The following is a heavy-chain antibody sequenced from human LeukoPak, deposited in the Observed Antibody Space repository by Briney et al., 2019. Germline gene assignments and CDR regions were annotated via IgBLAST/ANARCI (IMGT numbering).Heavy chain of an antibody. V-gene: IGHV3-73*01. CDR3: ARDRDYGDYVFDY. CDR1: GFTFSGPS. J-gene: IGHJ4*02. Sequence: PGGSLRLSCAASGFTFSGPSMHWVRQASGKGLEWVGRIRSKPNSYATAYAASVEGRFTISRDDSKNTAYLQMNSLRAEDTAVYYCARDRDYGDYVFDYWGQGTLVTVSS. D-gene: IGHD4-17*01. CDR2: IRSKPNSYAT.